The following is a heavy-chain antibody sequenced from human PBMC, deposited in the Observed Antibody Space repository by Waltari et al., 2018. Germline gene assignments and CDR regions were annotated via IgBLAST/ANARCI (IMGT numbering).Heavy chain of an antibody. Sequence: EVQLVESGGGLVKPVGSLRLSCAFSGFTFNNSWLHWVRRAPGKGLEWVGRIENKTEGGRTDYATVVKGRFTISRDDSENTLYLQMNTLKTEDTAVYYCARGRALFDYWGHGTLVTVSS. V-gene: IGHV3-15*07. J-gene: IGHJ4*01. CDR2: IENKTEGGRT. CDR1: GFTFNNSW. CDR3: ARGRALFDY.